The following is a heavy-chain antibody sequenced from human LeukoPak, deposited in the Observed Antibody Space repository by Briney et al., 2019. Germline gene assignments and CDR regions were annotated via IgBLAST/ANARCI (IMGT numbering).Heavy chain of an antibody. Sequence: PGGSLRLSCVASGFTFSSYEMSWVRQAPGKGLEWVSYISSSGGTMYYADSVKGRFTISRDNAKNSLYLQMNSLRAEDTAVYYCARDLYCSGGSCYPLGIFDYWGQGTLVTVSS. CDR1: GFTFSSYE. CDR2: ISSSGGTM. V-gene: IGHV3-48*03. J-gene: IGHJ4*02. CDR3: ARDLYCSGGSCYPLGIFDY. D-gene: IGHD2-15*01.